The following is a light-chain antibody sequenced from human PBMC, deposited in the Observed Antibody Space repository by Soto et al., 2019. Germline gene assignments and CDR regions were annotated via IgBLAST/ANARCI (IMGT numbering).Light chain of an antibody. J-gene: IGKJ1*01. Sequence: DIQMTQSPSSLSASVGDRVTISCRASQTINTYVKWYLQKPGKAPKLLIYAASSLHSGVPSRFSGSGSGTYFTLTISSLQPEDFATYYCQQSFSTPRTFGQGTKVEIK. V-gene: IGKV1-39*01. CDR3: QQSFSTPRT. CDR1: QTINTY. CDR2: AAS.